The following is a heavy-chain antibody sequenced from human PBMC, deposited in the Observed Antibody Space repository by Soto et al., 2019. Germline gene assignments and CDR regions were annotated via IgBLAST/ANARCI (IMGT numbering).Heavy chain of an antibody. J-gene: IGHJ6*02. D-gene: IGHD3-16*01. CDR1: GFTFSSYS. Sequence: PGGSLRLSCAASGFTFSSYSMNWVRQAPGKGLEWVSSISSSSSYIYYADSVKGRFTISRDNAKNSLYLQMNSLRAEDTAVYYCARGDYDRADYYYYGMDVWGQGTTVTVSS. CDR2: ISSSSSYI. V-gene: IGHV3-21*01. CDR3: ARGDYDRADYYYYGMDV.